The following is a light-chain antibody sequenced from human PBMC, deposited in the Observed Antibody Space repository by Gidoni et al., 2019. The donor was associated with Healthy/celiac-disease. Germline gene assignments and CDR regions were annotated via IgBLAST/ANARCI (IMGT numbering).Light chain of an antibody. J-gene: IGKJ1*01. CDR2: KAS. V-gene: IGKV1-5*03. CDR1: QSISSW. CDR3: QPFGWT. Sequence: DIQMTQSPSTLSASVGDRITIPCRASQSISSWLAWYQQKPGKAPRLLIYKASSLESGVPSRFSGSGSGTEFTLTISSLQPDDFATYYCQPFGWTFGQGTKVEIK.